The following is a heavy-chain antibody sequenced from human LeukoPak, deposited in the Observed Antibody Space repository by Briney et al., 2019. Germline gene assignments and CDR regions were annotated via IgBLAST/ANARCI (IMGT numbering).Heavy chain of an antibody. D-gene: IGHD3-22*01. CDR3: ARDFARRYYDSSGYYFRGFDP. CDR1: GGTFSSYA. CDR2: IIPIFGTA. V-gene: IGHV1-69*05. Sequence: ASVKVSCKASGGTFSSYAISWVRQAPGQGLEWMGGIIPIFGTANYAQKFQGRVTITTDESTSTAYMELSSLRSEDTAVYYCARDFARRYYDSSGYYFRGFDPWGQGTLVTVSS. J-gene: IGHJ5*02.